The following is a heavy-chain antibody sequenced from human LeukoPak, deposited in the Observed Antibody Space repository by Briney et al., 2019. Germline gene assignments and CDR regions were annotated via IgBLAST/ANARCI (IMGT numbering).Heavy chain of an antibody. CDR2: IYYSGST. CDR3: ARDSYSSSAH. Sequence: SETLSLTCTVSGYSISSGYYWGWIRQPPGKGLEWIGSIYYSGSTYYNPSLKSRVTISVDTSKNQFSLKLSSVTAADTAVYYCARDSYSSSAHWGQGTLVTVSS. V-gene: IGHV4-38-2*02. J-gene: IGHJ4*02. CDR1: GYSISSGYY. D-gene: IGHD6-6*01.